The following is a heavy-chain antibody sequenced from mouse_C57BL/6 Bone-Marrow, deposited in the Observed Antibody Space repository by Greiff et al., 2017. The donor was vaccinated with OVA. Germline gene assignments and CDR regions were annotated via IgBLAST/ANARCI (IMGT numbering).Heavy chain of an antibody. CDR2: IYPSDSET. Sequence: QVQLQQPGAELVRPGSSVKLSCKASGYTFTSYWMDWVKQRPGQGLEWIGNIYPSDSETHYNQKFKDKATLTVDKSSSTAYMQLSSLTSEDSAVYYCARGGDYDAGFAYWGQGTLVTVSA. J-gene: IGHJ3*01. V-gene: IGHV1-61*01. CDR1: GYTFTSYW. D-gene: IGHD2-4*01. CDR3: ARGGDYDAGFAY.